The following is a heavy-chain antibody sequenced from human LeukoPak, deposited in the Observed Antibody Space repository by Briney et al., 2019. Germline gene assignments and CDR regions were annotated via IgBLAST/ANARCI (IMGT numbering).Heavy chain of an antibody. J-gene: IGHJ3*02. D-gene: IGHD3-9*01. CDR2: ISSDGSNK. Sequence: GGSLRLSCAGSGVTFSSYAMQWVRQAPGKGLEWVAVISSDGSNKYYADSVKGRFTISRDNSKSTLYLQMNSLRPEDSAVYYCARDQDALTGNGAFDIWGRGTVVTVSS. CDR1: GVTFSSYA. CDR3: ARDQDALTGNGAFDI. V-gene: IGHV3-30-3*01.